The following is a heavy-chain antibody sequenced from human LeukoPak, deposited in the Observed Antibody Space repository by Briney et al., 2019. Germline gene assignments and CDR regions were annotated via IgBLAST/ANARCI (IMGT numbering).Heavy chain of an antibody. Sequence: PSETLSLTCAVSGGSMSSGAYSWSWIRQPPGKGLEWIGYIYHSGSTYYNPSLKSRVTISVDKSKNQFSLNLSSVTAADTAVYYCAREVYPDYGDSYFDYWGQGTLVTVSS. J-gene: IGHJ4*02. CDR2: IYHSGST. CDR3: AREVYPDYGDSYFDY. V-gene: IGHV4-30-2*01. D-gene: IGHD4-17*01. CDR1: GGSMSSGAYS.